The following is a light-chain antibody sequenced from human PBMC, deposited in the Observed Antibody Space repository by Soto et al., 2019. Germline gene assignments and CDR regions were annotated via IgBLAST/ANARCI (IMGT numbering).Light chain of an antibody. J-gene: IGLJ3*02. CDR1: SSDVGGYNY. CDR2: NVA. CDR3: YSYAGSYTFMV. V-gene: IGLV2-11*01. Sequence: QSALTQPRSVSGSPGQSVTISCTGTSSDVGGYNYVSWYQQHPGKAPKLMIYNVAKRPSGVPDRFYGSKSGNTASLTISGLQAEDQADYYCYSYAGSYTFMVFGGGTKLTVL.